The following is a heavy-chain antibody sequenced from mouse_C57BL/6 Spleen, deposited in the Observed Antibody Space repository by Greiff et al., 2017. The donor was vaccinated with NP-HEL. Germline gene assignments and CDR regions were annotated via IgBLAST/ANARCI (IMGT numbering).Heavy chain of an antibody. J-gene: IGHJ3*01. CDR3: ARYRTRFAY. CDR1: GYTFTDYN. CDR2: INPNNGGT. Sequence: VQLKESGPELVKPGASVKMSCKASGYTFTDYNMHWVKQSHGKSLEWIGYINPNNGGTSYNQKFKGKATLTVNKSSSTAYMELRSLTSEESAVYYCARYRTRFAYWGQGTLVTVSA. V-gene: IGHV1-22*01.